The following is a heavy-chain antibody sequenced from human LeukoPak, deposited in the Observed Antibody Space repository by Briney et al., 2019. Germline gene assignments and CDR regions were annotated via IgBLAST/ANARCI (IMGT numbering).Heavy chain of an antibody. CDR3: ARLPNYDFWSGYYAKRGDAFDI. V-gene: IGHV4-38-2*01. CDR2: IYHSGST. J-gene: IGHJ3*02. Sequence: PSETLSLTCAVSGYSISSGYYWGWIRQPPGKGLEWIGSIYHSGSTYYNPSLKSRVTISVDTSKNQFSLKLSSVTAADTAVYYCARLPNYDFWSGYYAKRGDAFDIWGQGTMVTVSS. CDR1: GYSISSGYY. D-gene: IGHD3-3*01.